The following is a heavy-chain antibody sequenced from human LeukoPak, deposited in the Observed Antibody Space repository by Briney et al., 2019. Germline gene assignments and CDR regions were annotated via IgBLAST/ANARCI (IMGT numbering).Heavy chain of an antibody. Sequence: PSETQSLTCTVSGGSISSYYWSWIRQPPGKGLEWIGYIYYSGSTNYNPSLKSRVTISVDTSKNQFSLKLSSVTAAATAVYYCARYSYGGLGFDYWGQGTLATVSS. CDR1: GGSISSYY. D-gene: IGHD5-18*01. CDR3: ARYSYGGLGFDY. CDR2: IYYSGST. V-gene: IGHV4-59*08. J-gene: IGHJ4*02.